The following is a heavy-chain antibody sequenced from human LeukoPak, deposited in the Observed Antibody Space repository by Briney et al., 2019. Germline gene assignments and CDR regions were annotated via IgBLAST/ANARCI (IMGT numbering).Heavy chain of an antibody. V-gene: IGHV4-39*01. CDR1: GGSISSSSYY. CDR2: IYYSGST. D-gene: IGHD2-2*01. CDR3: ARVAGFTVPAATHYYYYYHMDV. Sequence: SETLSLTCTVSGGSISSSSYYWGWIRQPPGKGLEWIGSIYYSGSTYYNPSLKSRVTISVDTSKNQFSLKLSSVTAADTAVYYCARVAGFTVPAATHYYYYYHMDVWGKGTTVTVSS. J-gene: IGHJ6*03.